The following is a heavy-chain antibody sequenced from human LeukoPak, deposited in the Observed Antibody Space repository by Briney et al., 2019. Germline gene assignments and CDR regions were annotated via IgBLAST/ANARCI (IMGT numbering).Heavy chain of an antibody. D-gene: IGHD2-2*03. CDR2: ISGSGGST. V-gene: IGHV3-23*01. Sequence: GGSLRLSCAASGFTFSSYAMSWVRQAPGKGLEWVSAISGSGGSTYYADSVKGRSTISRDNSKNTLYLQMNSLRAEDTAVYYCAKDPRRALLDIVVVPAVDYWGQGTLVTVSS. J-gene: IGHJ4*02. CDR3: AKDPRRALLDIVVVPAVDY. CDR1: GFTFSSYA.